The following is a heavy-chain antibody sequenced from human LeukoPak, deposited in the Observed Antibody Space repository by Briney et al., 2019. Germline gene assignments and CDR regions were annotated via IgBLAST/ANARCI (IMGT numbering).Heavy chain of an antibody. CDR2: IYYSGST. J-gene: IGHJ4*02. V-gene: IGHV4-59*01. CDR1: GGSISSYY. D-gene: IGHD3-10*02. Sequence: SETLSLTCTVSGGSISSYYWSWIRQPPGKGLEWIRYIYYSGSTNYNPSLKSRVTISVDTSKNQFSLKLSSVTAADTAVYYCARAVFGERQMRFDYWGQGTLVTVSS. CDR3: ARAVFGERQMRFDY.